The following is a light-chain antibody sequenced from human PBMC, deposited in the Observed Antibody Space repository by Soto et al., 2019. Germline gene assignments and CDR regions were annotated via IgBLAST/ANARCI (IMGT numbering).Light chain of an antibody. V-gene: IGKV3-20*01. CDR3: QLYGISPH. CDR1: HTVSGNY. Sequence: EVVLTQSPGTLSLSPGERATLSCMTSHTVSGNYLAWYQQKLGQAPRLLIYGASSRATGIPDRFSGSGSGTDFTLTINRLEPEDFAVYYCQLYGISPHFGQGTRLETK. CDR2: GAS. J-gene: IGKJ5*01.